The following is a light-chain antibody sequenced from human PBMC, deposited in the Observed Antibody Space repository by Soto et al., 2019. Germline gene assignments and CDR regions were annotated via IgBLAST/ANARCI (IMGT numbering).Light chain of an antibody. Sequence: DIQMTQSPSALSSSGGDSVASSFRASQNSRNWLAWYQQKPGQAPNTLIYDGYSLKSGAPARFSGSGSGTEFTLTISRLQPDEFATYYCQQYNTYSTFGQGTRLEI. J-gene: IGKJ5*01. CDR3: QQYNTYST. V-gene: IGKV1-5*01. CDR1: QNSRNW. CDR2: DGY.